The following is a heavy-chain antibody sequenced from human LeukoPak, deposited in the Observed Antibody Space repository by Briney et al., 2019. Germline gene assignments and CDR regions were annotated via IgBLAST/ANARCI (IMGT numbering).Heavy chain of an antibody. D-gene: IGHD3-10*01. CDR3: AKDGITVVRGVKGDYYYMDV. CDR1: GFTFSS. CDR2: ISSDSNTI. Sequence: GGSLRLSCAASGFTFSSMNWVRQSPGKGLEWVSYISSDSNTIYYADSVKGRFTISRDNGKNALFLQMNSLRAEDTAVYYCAKDGITVVRGVKGDYYYMDVWGKGTTVTISS. J-gene: IGHJ6*03. V-gene: IGHV3-48*01.